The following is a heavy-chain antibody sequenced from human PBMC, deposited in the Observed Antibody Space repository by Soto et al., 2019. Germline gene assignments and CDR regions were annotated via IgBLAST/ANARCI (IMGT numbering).Heavy chain of an antibody. D-gene: IGHD3-10*01. J-gene: IGHJ6*02. V-gene: IGHV4-34*01. Sequence: SETLSLTCAVYGGSFSGYYWSWIRQPPGKGLEWIGEINHSGSTNYNPSLKSRVAISVDTSKNQFSLKLSSVTAADTAVYYCARGRYYYGSGSYYNYYYYGMDVWGQGTTVTVSS. CDR1: GGSFSGYY. CDR2: INHSGST. CDR3: ARGRYYYGSGSYYNYYYYGMDV.